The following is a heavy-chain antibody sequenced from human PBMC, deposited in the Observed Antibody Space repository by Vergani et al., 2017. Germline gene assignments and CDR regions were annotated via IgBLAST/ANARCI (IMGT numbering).Heavy chain of an antibody. D-gene: IGHD4-11*01. CDR3: TRRGGVDYSNYFY. CDR2: IRSKANSYAT. J-gene: IGHJ4*02. Sequence: EVQLVESGGGLVQTGGSLKLSCAASGFTFSGSAMHWVRQASGKGLEWVGRIRSKANSYATAYAASVKGRFTISRDDSKNTAYLQMNSLKTEDTAVYYCTRRGGVDYSNYFYWGQGTLVTVSS. V-gene: IGHV3-73*01. CDR1: GFTFSGSA.